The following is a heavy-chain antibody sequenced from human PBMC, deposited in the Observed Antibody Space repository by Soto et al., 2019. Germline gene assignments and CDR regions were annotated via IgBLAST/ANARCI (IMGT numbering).Heavy chain of an antibody. CDR1: GYTFTGYY. D-gene: IGHD1-26*01. CDR2: INPKSGDT. CDR3: ARSSGGYSYNGMDV. Sequence: QEQLVQSGAEVKQPGASVKVSCKASGYTFTGYYIHWVRQAPGQGLEWMGWINPKSGDTKYAQKIQGRVTVTRGTSISTAYMELSRLRADDTAVYYCARSSGGYSYNGMDVWGQGTTVTVSS. J-gene: IGHJ6*02. V-gene: IGHV1-2*02.